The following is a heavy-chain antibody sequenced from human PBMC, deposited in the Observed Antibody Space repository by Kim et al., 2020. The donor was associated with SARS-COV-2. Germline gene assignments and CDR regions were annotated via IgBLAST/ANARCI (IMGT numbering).Heavy chain of an antibody. CDR3: ARTGGGVAFDI. Sequence: KYYADSVKGRFTISRDNSKNTLYVQMNSLRAEETAVYYCARTGGGVAFDIWGQGTMVTVSS. CDR2: K. V-gene: IGHV3-30*01. D-gene: IGHD2-8*01. J-gene: IGHJ3*02.